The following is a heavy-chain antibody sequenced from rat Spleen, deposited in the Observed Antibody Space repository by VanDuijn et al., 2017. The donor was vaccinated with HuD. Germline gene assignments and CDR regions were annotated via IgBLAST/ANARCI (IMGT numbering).Heavy chain of an antibody. CDR2: ISYDGTST. CDR1: GFTFSDYY. Sequence: EVQLVESGGGLVQPGRSLKLSCAASGFTFSDYYMAWVRQAPTKGLEWVGSISYDGTSTYYRDSVKGRFTISRDNAKSTLYLQIDSLKSEDTASYYCTRQGRGGTTYYYVMDVWGQGASVTVSS. V-gene: IGHV5-7*01. D-gene: IGHD4-3*01. J-gene: IGHJ4*01. CDR3: TRQGRGGTTYYYVMDV.